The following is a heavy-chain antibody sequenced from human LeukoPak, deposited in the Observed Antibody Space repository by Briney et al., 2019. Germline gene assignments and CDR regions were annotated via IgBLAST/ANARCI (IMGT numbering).Heavy chain of an antibody. Sequence: GGSLRLSCAASGFTFSNYNMHWVRQAPGKGLECISYISSSSTTIYNGDSVKGRFTISRDNAKNSLFLQMNSLRAEDTAVYYCARENYAVLFDFWGQGTLVTVSS. CDR3: ARENYAVLFDF. J-gene: IGHJ4*02. D-gene: IGHD1-7*01. CDR2: ISSSSTTI. V-gene: IGHV3-48*01. CDR1: GFTFSNYN.